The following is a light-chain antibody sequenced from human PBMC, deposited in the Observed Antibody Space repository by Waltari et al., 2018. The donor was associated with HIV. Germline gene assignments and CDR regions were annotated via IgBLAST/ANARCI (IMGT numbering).Light chain of an antibody. V-gene: IGLV1-51*01. Sequence: QSVLTQPPSMSAAPGQRVTLTSSGARSNNGSNDVSWYQQLPGTAPKLLIYDNDKLPSGIPDRFSGSKSGTSATLDITGLQTGDEADYYCGAWDASLTSGVFGGGTKVTVL. CDR2: DND. CDR1: RSNNGSND. CDR3: GAWDASLTSGV. J-gene: IGLJ3*02.